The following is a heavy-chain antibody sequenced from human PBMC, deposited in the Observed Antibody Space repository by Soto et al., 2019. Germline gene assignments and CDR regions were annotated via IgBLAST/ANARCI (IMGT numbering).Heavy chain of an antibody. V-gene: IGHV4-39*01. Sequence: QLQLQESGPGLVKPSETLSLTCTVSGGSISSSSYYWGWIRQPPGKGLEWIGSIYYSGSTYYNPSLKSXXPXSXXTSKNQFSLKLSSVPAADTAVYYCATRTGTGVYGYWGQGTLVTVSS. CDR1: GGSISSSSYY. J-gene: IGHJ4*02. D-gene: IGHD1-1*01. CDR3: ATRTGTGVYGY. CDR2: IYYSGST.